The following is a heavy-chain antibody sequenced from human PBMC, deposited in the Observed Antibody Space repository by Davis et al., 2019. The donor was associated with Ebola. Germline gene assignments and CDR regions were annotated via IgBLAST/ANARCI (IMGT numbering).Heavy chain of an antibody. V-gene: IGHV4-61*09. Sequence: SETLSLTCTVSGDSISSGSYYWSWIRQPAGKGLEWIGHIYTSGSTNYNPSLKSRVTMSIDTSKNQFSLNVTSMTAADSGIYYCAREPARAVWGRGTTVTVAS. CDR1: GDSISSGSYY. CDR3: AREPARAV. CDR2: IYTSGST. J-gene: IGHJ6*04.